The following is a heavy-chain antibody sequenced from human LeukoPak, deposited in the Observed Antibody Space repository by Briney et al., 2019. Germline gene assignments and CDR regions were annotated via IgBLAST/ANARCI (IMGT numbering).Heavy chain of an antibody. CDR1: GYTFTSYG. V-gene: IGHV1-18*01. J-gene: IGHJ4*02. Sequence: GASVKVSCKASGYTFTSYGISWVRQAPGQGLEWMGWISAYNGNTNYAQKLQARVTMTTDTSTSTAYMELRSLRSDDTAVYYCARLHDEYYYDSSGYYTADYWGQGTLVTVSS. CDR2: ISAYNGNT. CDR3: ARLHDEYYYDSSGYYTADY. D-gene: IGHD3-22*01.